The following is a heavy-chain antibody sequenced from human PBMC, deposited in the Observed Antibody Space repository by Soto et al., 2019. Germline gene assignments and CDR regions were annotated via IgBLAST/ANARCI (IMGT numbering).Heavy chain of an antibody. Sequence: GGSLRLSCAASGFTFSNAWINWVRQAPGKGLEWVGRIKSKIHGGTTDFAAPVKGRFAISRDDSKNVAYMEMNSLKIEDTAVYYCSTDSYSDLTVVRLVTWGHGILGTSSS. J-gene: IGHJ5*01. CDR2: IKSKIHGGTT. CDR3: STDSYSDLTVVRLVT. V-gene: IGHV3-15*07. D-gene: IGHD3-22*01. CDR1: GFTFSNAW.